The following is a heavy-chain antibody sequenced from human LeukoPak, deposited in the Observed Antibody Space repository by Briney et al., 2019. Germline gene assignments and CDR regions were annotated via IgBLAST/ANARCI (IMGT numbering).Heavy chain of an antibody. CDR2: IFSHGET. V-gene: IGHV3-53*01. D-gene: IGHD6-19*01. J-gene: IGHJ4*02. CDR1: GFTVGNNY. Sequence: GGSLRLSCAASGFTVGNNYMNWVRQAPGKGLEWVSLIFSHGETSYADSVKGRFTISRDNSKNTLYLQMNSLRAEDTAVYYCAKDRSWGRDSVAALFDYWGQGTLVTVSS. CDR3: AKDRSWGRDSVAALFDY.